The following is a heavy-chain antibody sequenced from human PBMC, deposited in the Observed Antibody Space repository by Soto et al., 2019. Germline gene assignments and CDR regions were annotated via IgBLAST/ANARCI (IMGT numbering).Heavy chain of an antibody. CDR1: GDSITSTSY. D-gene: IGHD3-22*01. J-gene: IGHJ3*02. V-gene: IGHV4-4*02. Sequence: QVQLHEWGSGQVKPSGTLSLTCGVSGDSITSTSYWSWVRQRPGKGLEWIGEIYHSGGTNSNPSLKSRVTMSVDKSKNQFSLRLSSVTAADTALYYCARVSKDASGYYYGAFDIWGQGTMVTVSS. CDR2: IYHSGGT. CDR3: ARVSKDASGYYYGAFDI.